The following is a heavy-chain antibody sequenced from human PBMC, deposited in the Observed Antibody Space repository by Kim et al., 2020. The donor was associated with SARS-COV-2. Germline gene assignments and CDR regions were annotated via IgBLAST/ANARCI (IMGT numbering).Heavy chain of an antibody. V-gene: IGHV4-39*07. CDR1: GASVNIHNFY. J-gene: IGHJ4*02. CDR3: ARATRVTPDSSAYYPTGDYFAH. D-gene: IGHD3-22*01. Sequence: SETLSLTCSVSGASVNIHNFYWGWIRQPPGKGLEWIGSVSYTGNTHYNSSLWGRVTITVDTSKNHFSLKLTSATAADTAVYYCARATRVTPDSSAYYPTGDYFAHWGQGALVTVSS. CDR2: VSYTGNT.